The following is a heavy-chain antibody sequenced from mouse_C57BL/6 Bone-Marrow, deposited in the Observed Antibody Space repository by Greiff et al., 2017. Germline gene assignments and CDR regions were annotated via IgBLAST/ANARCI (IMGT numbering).Heavy chain of an antibody. Sequence: DVKLVESGGDLVKPGGSLKLSCAASGFTFSSYGMSWVRQTPDKRLEWVATISSGGSYTYYPDSVKGRFTISRDNAKNTLYLQMSSLKSEDTAMYYCASPLYSNEQWFAYWGQGTLVTVSA. CDR3: ASPLYSNEQWFAY. CDR2: ISSGGSYT. D-gene: IGHD2-5*01. V-gene: IGHV5-6*02. CDR1: GFTFSSYG. J-gene: IGHJ3*01.